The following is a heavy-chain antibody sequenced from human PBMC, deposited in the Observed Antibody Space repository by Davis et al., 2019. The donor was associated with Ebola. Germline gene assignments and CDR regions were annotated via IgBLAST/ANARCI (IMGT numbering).Heavy chain of an antibody. CDR3: ATRGALGYCSGGSCDPNTFDY. D-gene: IGHD2-15*01. V-gene: IGHV1-24*01. CDR1: GYTLTELS. J-gene: IGHJ4*02. CDR2: FDPEDGET. Sequence: ASVKVSCKVSGYTLTELSMHWVRQAPGKGLEWMGGFDPEDGETIYAQKFQGRVTMTEDTSTDTAYMELSSLRSEDTAVYYCATRGALGYCSGGSCDPNTFDYWGQGTLVTVSS.